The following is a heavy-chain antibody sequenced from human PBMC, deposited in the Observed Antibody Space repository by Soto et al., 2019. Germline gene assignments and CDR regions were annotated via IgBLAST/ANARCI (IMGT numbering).Heavy chain of an antibody. CDR3: ARGAREQLAQDQYYCGMGV. V-gene: IGHV4-31*03. Sequence: SETLSLTCTVSGGSLSSGGYYWSWIRQHPGKGLEWIGYIYYSGSTYYNPSLKSRVTISVDTSKNQFSLKLSSVTAADTAVYYCARGAREQLAQDQYYCGMGVWGQGTTVTVSS. CDR2: IYYSGST. CDR1: GGSLSSGGYY. D-gene: IGHD6-6*01. J-gene: IGHJ6*02.